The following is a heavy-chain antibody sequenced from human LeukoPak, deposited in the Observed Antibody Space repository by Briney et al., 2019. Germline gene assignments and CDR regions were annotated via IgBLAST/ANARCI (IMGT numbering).Heavy chain of an antibody. CDR1: GYTFTSYG. CDR3: ARDRRPSYYGSGSYYIGPEGAFDI. D-gene: IGHD3-10*01. J-gene: IGHJ3*02. V-gene: IGHV1-18*01. Sequence: GASVKVSCKASGYTFTSYGISWVRQAPGQGLEWMGWISAYNGNTNYAQKLQGRVTMTTDTSTSTAYMELRSLRSDDTAMYYCARDRRPSYYGSGSYYIGPEGAFDIWGQGTMVTVSS. CDR2: ISAYNGNT.